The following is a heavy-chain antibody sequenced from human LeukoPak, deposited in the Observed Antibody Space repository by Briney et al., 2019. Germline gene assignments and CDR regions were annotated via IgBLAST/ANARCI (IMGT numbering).Heavy chain of an antibody. D-gene: IGHD2-15*01. V-gene: IGHV1-2*02. J-gene: IGHJ4*02. CDR3: AGEAYCSGGSCSAYFDY. Sequence: ASVKVSCKASGYTFTGYYMHWVRQAPGQGLEWMGWINPNSGGTNYAQKFQGRVTMTRDTSTSTAYMELSRLRSDDTAVYYCAGEAYCSGGSCSAYFDYWGQGTLVTVSS. CDR2: INPNSGGT. CDR1: GYTFTGYY.